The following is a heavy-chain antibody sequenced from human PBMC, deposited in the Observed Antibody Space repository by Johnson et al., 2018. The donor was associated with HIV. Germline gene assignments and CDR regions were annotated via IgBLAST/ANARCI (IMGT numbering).Heavy chain of an antibody. CDR3: AKDETAMAVGAFDI. Sequence: QVQLVESGGGEVQPGGSLRLSCAASRFTFSSYGMHWVRQAPGKGLEWVAFIRYDGSNKYYADSVKGRFTISRDNSKNTLYLQMNSLRAEDTAWYYCAKDETAMAVGAFDIWGQGTMVTVSS. V-gene: IGHV3-30*02. CDR1: RFTFSSYG. D-gene: IGHD5-18*01. CDR2: IRYDGSNK. J-gene: IGHJ3*02.